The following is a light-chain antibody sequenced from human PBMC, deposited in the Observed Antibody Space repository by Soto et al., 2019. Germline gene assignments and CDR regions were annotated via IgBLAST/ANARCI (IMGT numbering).Light chain of an antibody. J-gene: IGLJ3*02. V-gene: IGLV1-40*01. CDR3: QSYDSSLSGWV. CDR2: DHT. Sequence: QAVVTQPPSVSGAPGQRVTISCTGSGSNIGAGFDVHWYQQLPGTAPKLLIYDHTNRPSGVPDRFSGSKSGTSASLAITGLQAEDEAEYYCQSYDSSLSGWVFGGGPSSPS. CDR1: GSNIGAGFD.